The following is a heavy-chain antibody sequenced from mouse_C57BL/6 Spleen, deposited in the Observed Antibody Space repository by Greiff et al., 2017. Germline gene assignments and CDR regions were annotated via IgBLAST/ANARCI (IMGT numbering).Heavy chain of an antibody. CDR3: AREELGPYYFDY. V-gene: IGHV1-72*01. D-gene: IGHD4-1*01. Sequence: QVQLQQPGAELVKPGASVKLSFKASGYPFTSYWMHWVKQRPGRGLEWIGRIDPNSGGTKYNAKFKSKATLTVDKPSSTAYRQLSSLTSEESAVYYCAREELGPYYFDYWDQGTTLTVSS. CDR2: IDPNSGGT. CDR1: GYPFTSYW. J-gene: IGHJ2*01.